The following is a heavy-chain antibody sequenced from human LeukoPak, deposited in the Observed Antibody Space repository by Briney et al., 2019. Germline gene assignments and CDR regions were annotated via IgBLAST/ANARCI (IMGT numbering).Heavy chain of an antibody. J-gene: IGHJ4*02. CDR2: IYFRGNI. V-gene: IGHV4-31*03. Sequence: PSETLSLTCTVSGGSINDGAYYWSWVRQHPGKGLEWIGHIYFRGNIYYNPSLKSRPTISVDTSKHQFSLNLTSVTAADTAIYYCARLLIRENYTSRTQYYVDYWGQGALVTVSS. CDR1: GGSINDGAYY. D-gene: IGHD3-9*01. CDR3: ARLLIRENYTSRTQYYVDY.